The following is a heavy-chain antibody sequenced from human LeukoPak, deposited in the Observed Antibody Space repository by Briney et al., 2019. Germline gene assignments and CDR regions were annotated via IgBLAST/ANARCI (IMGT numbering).Heavy chain of an antibody. CDR1: GYTFTSNY. CDR2: INPSGGST. CDR3: ARDPGENYYYGMDV. D-gene: IGHD1-26*01. J-gene: IGHJ6*02. V-gene: IGHV1-46*01. Sequence: ASVKVSCKASGYTFTSNYIHWVRQAPGQGLEWMGIINPSGGSTSYAQKFQGRVTMTRDTSTSTVYMELSSLGSEDTAVYYCARDPGENYYYGMDVWGQGTTVTVSS.